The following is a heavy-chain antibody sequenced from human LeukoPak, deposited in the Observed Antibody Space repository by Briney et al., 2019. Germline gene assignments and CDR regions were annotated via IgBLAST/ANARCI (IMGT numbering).Heavy chain of an antibody. CDR3: ARVSAILSAFDI. Sequence: GRSLRLSCAASGFTFSSYAMHWVRQAPGKGLEWVALISYDGSNKYYADSVKGRFTISRDNAKNSLYLQMNSLRAEDTAVYYCARVSAILSAFDIWGQGTMVTVSS. V-gene: IGHV3-30-3*01. D-gene: IGHD5/OR15-5a*01. CDR2: ISYDGSNK. J-gene: IGHJ3*02. CDR1: GFTFSSYA.